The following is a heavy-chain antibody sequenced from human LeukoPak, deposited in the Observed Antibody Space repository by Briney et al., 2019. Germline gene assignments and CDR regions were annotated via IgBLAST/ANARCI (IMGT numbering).Heavy chain of an antibody. CDR2: ISAYNGNT. CDR3: ARGLFIAAAGIGY. D-gene: IGHD6-13*01. J-gene: IGHJ4*02. Sequence: ASVKVSCKASGYTFTSYGISWVRQAPGQGLEWMGWISAYNGNTNYAQKLQGRVTMTRNTSISTAYMELSSLRSEDTAVYYCARGLFIAAAGIGYWGQGTLVTVSS. V-gene: IGHV1-18*01. CDR1: GYTFTSYG.